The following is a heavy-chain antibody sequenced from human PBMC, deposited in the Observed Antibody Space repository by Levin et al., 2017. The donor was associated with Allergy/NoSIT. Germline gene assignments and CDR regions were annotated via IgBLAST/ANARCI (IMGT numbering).Heavy chain of an antibody. D-gene: IGHD3-10*01. CDR1: GFPFSSYA. V-gene: IGHV3-23*01. CDR3: AKGMYVVWFGESRTRVY. J-gene: IGHJ4*02. CDR2: ISGSGGST. Sequence: GGSLRLSCAGSGFPFSSYAMSWVRQAPGKGLEWVSAISGSGGSTYYADSVKGRFTISRDNSKNTLSLQMNSLRAEDTAVYYCAKGMYVVWFGESRTRVYRGQGTLVTVAS.